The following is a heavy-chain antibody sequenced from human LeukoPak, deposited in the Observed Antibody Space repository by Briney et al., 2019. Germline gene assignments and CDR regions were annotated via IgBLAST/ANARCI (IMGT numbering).Heavy chain of an antibody. CDR3: AKVIAARPYDAFDI. V-gene: IGHV4-61*02. J-gene: IGHJ3*02. CDR1: GGSISSGSYY. CDR2: IYTSGST. Sequence: SETLSLTCTVSGGSISSGSYYWSWIRQPAGKGLEWIGRIYTSGSTNYNPSLKSRVTISVDTSKNQFSLKLSSVTAADTAVYYCAKVIAARPYDAFDIWGQGTLVTVSS. D-gene: IGHD6-6*01.